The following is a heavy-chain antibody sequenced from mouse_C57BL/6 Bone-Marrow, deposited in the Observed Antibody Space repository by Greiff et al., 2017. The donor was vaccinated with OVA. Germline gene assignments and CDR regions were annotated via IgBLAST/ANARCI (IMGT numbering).Heavy chain of an antibody. CDR1: GFTFSSYT. CDR2: ISGGGGKT. CDR3: ARHAHYYGSSYWYFDV. J-gene: IGHJ1*03. Sequence: EVQGVESGGGLVKPGGSLKLSCAASGFTFSSYTMSWVRQTPEKRLEWVATISGGGGKTYYPDSVKGRFTISRDNATNTLYLQMSSMRSEDTALYYCARHAHYYGSSYWYFDVWGTGATVTVAS. V-gene: IGHV5-9*01. D-gene: IGHD1-1*01.